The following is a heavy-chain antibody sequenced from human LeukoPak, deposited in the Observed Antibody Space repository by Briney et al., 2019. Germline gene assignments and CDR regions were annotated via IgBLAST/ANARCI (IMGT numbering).Heavy chain of an antibody. Sequence: ASVKVSCKASGYTFTGYYMHWVRQAPGQGLEWMGWINPNSGGTNYAQKFQGRVTTTRDTSISTAYMELSRLRSDDTAVYYCARDRYVDTAMVVGMDVWGQGTTVTVSS. J-gene: IGHJ6*02. CDR3: ARDRYVDTAMVVGMDV. V-gene: IGHV1-2*02. CDR2: INPNSGGT. CDR1: GYTFTGYY. D-gene: IGHD5-18*01.